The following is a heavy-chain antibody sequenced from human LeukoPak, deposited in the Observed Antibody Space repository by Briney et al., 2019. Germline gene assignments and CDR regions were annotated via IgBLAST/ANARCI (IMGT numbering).Heavy chain of an antibody. J-gene: IGHJ4*02. V-gene: IGHV3-9*01. Sequence: PGRSLRLSCAASGFTFDDYAMHWVRQAPGKGLEWVSGISWNSGSIGYADSVKGRFTISRDNSKNTLYLQMNSLRAEDTAVYYCAKGQGYYSLDFDYWGQGTLVTVSS. D-gene: IGHD3-22*01. CDR2: ISWNSGSI. CDR3: AKGQGYYSLDFDY. CDR1: GFTFDDYA.